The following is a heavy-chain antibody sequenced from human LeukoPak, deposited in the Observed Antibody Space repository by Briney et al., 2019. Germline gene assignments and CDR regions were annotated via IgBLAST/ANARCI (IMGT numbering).Heavy chain of an antibody. D-gene: IGHD2-15*01. CDR1: GFTFSSYA. V-gene: IGHV3-64*01. CDR2: ISSNGGST. CDR3: ARDYCSGGSCYSFDG. Sequence: GGSLRLSCAASGFTFSSYAMHWVRQAPGKGLEYVSAISSNGGSTYYANSVKGRFTISRDNSKNTLYFQMGSLRAEDMAVYYCARDYCSGGSCYSFDGWGQGTLVTVSS. J-gene: IGHJ4*02.